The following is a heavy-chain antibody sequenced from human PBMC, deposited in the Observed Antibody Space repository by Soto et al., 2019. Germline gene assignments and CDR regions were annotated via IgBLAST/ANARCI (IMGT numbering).Heavy chain of an antibody. V-gene: IGHV3-15*01. CDR1: GFTFSNAW. Sequence: GGSLRLSCAASGFTFSNAWMSWVRQAPGKGLEWVGRIKSKTDGGTTDYAAPVKGRFNISRDDSKNTLYLQMNSLKTEDTAVYYCARDADVSLDYWGQGTLVTVSS. J-gene: IGHJ4*02. CDR3: ARDADVSLDY. CDR2: IKSKTDGGTT.